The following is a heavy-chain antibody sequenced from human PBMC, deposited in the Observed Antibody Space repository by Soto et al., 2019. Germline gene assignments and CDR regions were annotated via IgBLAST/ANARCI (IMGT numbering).Heavy chain of an antibody. J-gene: IGHJ3*02. CDR1: GGSFSTYY. CDR3: DRGGRSDGQVALAI. V-gene: IGHV4-34*01. Sequence: SETLSLTCAVSGGSFSTYYYNWIRQSPGKGLEWIGEVNHSGSSSYSPSLKSRVTISLDTSKNQFSLKLTSVTAADTAVYYCDRGGRSDGQVALAIWGQGTMVTV. CDR2: VNHSGSS. D-gene: IGHD1-26*01.